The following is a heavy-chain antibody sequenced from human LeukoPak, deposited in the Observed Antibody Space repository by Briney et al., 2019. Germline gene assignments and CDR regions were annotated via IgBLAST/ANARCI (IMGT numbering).Heavy chain of an antibody. J-gene: IGHJ4*02. CDR2: IYYSGST. V-gene: IGHV4-39*01. D-gene: IGHD6-13*01. Sequence: PSETLSLTCTVSGGSISSSSYYWGWIRQPPGKGLEWIGSIYYSGSTYYNPSLKSRVTISVDTSKNQFSLKLSSVTAADTAVYYCATQHAEQQLVVYYFDYWGQGTLVTVSS. CDR3: ATQHAEQQLVVYYFDY. CDR1: GGSISSSSYY.